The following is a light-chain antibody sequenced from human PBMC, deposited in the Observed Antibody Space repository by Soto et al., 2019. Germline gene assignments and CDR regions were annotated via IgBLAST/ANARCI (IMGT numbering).Light chain of an antibody. V-gene: IGKV1-39*01. CDR1: QSVRTY. J-gene: IGKJ2*01. CDR2: GAS. CDR3: QQSFTIPYT. Sequence: DIQMTQSPSSLSASVGDRVTITCRASQSVRTYLNWYQRKPGKAPKVLIYGASALQSGVPSRFSGSGSGTDFNLTVSSLQPEDFATYYCQQSFTIPYTFGQGTKLEIK.